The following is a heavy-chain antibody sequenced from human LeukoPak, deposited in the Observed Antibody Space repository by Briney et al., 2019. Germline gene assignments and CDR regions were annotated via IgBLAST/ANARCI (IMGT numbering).Heavy chain of an antibody. V-gene: IGHV4-59*01. D-gene: IGHD5-18*01. Sequence: SETLSLTCTVSDGSISNYYWSWIRLPPGKGLEWIGYIYYTGATNYSPSLKSRVTISLDTSKNQFSLRLGSVTAADAAVYYCARAGYSYGTGYYFDYWGQGALVTVSS. CDR2: IYYTGAT. CDR1: DGSISNYY. CDR3: ARAGYSYGTGYYFDY. J-gene: IGHJ4*02.